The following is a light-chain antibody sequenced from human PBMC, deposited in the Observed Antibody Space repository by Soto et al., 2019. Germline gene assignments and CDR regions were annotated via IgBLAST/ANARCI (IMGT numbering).Light chain of an antibody. CDR2: GAS. V-gene: IGKV3-20*01. CDR1: QSVSSSY. Sequence: EIVLTQSPGTLSLSPGKRPTLSCRARQSVSSSYLAWYQQKPGQAPRLLIYGASSRATGIPDRFSGSGSGTDFTLTISRLEPEDFAVYYCQQYGSSPQYTFGQGTKLEIK. J-gene: IGKJ2*01. CDR3: QQYGSSPQYT.